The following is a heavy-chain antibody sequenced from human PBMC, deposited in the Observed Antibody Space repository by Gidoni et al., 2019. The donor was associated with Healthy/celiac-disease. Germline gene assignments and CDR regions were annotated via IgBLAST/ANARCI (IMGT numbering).Heavy chain of an antibody. Sequence: QVQLQQWGAGLLKPSETLSLTCAVYGGSFSGYYWSWIRQPPGKGLEWIGEINHSGSTNYNPSLKSRVTISVDTSKNQFSLKLSSVTAADTAVYYCARGVLHPKRGYYYYMDVWGKGTTVTVSS. V-gene: IGHV4-34*01. J-gene: IGHJ6*03. CDR1: GGSFSGYY. D-gene: IGHD1-26*01. CDR2: INHSGST. CDR3: ARGVLHPKRGYYYYMDV.